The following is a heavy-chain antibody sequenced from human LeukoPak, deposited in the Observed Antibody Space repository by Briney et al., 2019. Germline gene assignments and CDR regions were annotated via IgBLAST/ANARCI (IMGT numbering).Heavy chain of an antibody. V-gene: IGHV1-2*02. CDR3: ASDPGSYYYDSSGSNNPSDY. D-gene: IGHD3-22*01. CDR2: INPNSGGT. CDR1: GYTFTGYY. J-gene: IGHJ4*02. Sequence: ASVKVSCKASGYTFTGYYMHWVRQAPGQGLEWMGWINPNSGGTNYAQKFQGRVTMTRDTSISTAYMELSRLRSDDTAVYYCASDPGSYYYDSSGSNNPSDYWGQGTLVTVSS.